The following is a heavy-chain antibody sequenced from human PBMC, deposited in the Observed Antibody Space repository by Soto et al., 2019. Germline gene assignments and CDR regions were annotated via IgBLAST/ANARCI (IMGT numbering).Heavy chain of an antibody. D-gene: IGHD3-10*01. CDR3: ARGWFGEFVDCFDF. J-gene: IGHJ4*02. V-gene: IGHV1-18*01. CDR2: ISAYNGNT. Sequence: QVQLVQSGAEVKKPGASVKVSCKASGYTFTSYAISWVRQAPGQGLEWVGCISAYNGNTNYAQKLQGRVTMTTDTSTSTAYMELRSLSYDDTVVYYCARGWFGEFVDCFDFWGQGTLGAVSS. CDR1: GYTFTSYA.